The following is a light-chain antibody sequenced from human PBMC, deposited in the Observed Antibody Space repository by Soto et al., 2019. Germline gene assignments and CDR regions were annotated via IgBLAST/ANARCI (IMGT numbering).Light chain of an antibody. CDR1: QGISNY. CDR2: AAS. CDR3: QKYNSAPPGYT. J-gene: IGKJ2*01. V-gene: IGKV1-27*01. Sequence: DIPMTQSPSSLSASVGDRVTITCRASQGISNYLAWYQQKPGKVPKLLIYAASTLQSGVPSRFSGSGSGTDFTLTISSLQPEDVAIYYCQKYNSAPPGYTFGQGTKLEIK.